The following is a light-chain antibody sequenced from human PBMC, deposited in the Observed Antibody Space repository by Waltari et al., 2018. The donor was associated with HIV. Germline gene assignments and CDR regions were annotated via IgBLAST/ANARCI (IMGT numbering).Light chain of an antibody. CDR2: DNN. Sequence: HSVLTQPPSVSAAPAQKVTLSSSRTSSNTGTNYVSWYQQFPGTAPKLLIYDNNKRPSGIPDRFSGTKSGTSATLGITGLQTGDEAGYYCGAWDSGLSAWVFGGGTKLTVL. CDR1: SSNTGTNY. J-gene: IGLJ3*02. V-gene: IGLV1-51*01. CDR3: GAWDSGLSAWV.